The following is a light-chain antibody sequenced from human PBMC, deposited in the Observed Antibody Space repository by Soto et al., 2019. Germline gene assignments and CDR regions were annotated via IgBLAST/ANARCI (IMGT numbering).Light chain of an antibody. CDR3: QQRSTWPLT. CDR1: QSVGSY. Sequence: EIVLTQSPATLSLSPGERATLSCRASQSVGSYLAWYQQKPGQAPRLLIYDAFSRATGIPARFSGSGSGTDFTLTISSLEPQYFAVYYCQQRSTWPLTFGGGTKVEIK. V-gene: IGKV3-11*01. J-gene: IGKJ4*01. CDR2: DAF.